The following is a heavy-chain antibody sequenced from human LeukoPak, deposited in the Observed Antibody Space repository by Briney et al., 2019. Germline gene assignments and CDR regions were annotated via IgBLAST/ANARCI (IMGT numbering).Heavy chain of an antibody. V-gene: IGHV3-30*18. J-gene: IGHJ4*02. CDR3: AKAYGDCTTPSCSHEDSYY. Sequence: GGSLRLSCAASGFTFSNYGMNWVRQAPGKGLEWVAVISYDGSNKYYADSVKGRFAISRGNSKNTLYLQMNSLRAEDTAVYYCAKAYGDCTTPSCSHEDSYYWGQGTLVTVSS. CDR2: ISYDGSNK. D-gene: IGHD2-2*01. CDR1: GFTFSNYG.